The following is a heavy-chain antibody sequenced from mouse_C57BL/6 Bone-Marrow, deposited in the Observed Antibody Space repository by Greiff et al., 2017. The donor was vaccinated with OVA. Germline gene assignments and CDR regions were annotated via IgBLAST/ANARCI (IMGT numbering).Heavy chain of an antibody. CDR3: VDPYGSDWGAMDY. CDR2: IRSKSNNYAT. Sequence: EVHLVESGGGLVQPKGSLKLSCAASGFSFNTYAMNWVRQAPGKGLEWVARIRSKSNNYATYYADSVKDRFTISRDDSESILYLQMNNLKTEGTAKYYWVDPYGSDWGAMDYWGQGTSVTVSS. J-gene: IGHJ4*01. V-gene: IGHV10-1*01. D-gene: IGHD1-1*01. CDR1: GFSFNTYA.